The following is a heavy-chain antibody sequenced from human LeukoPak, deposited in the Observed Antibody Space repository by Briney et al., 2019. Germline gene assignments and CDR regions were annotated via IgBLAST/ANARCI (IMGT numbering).Heavy chain of an antibody. Sequence: SETLSLTCTVSGGSISSSSYYWGWIRQPPGKGLEWIGSIYYSGSTYYNPSLKSRVTISVDTSKNQFSLKLSSVTAADTAMYYCARGYCSSTSCYAGSNWFDPWGQGTLVTVSS. CDR1: GGSISSSSYY. CDR3: ARGYCSSTSCYAGSNWFDP. V-gene: IGHV4-39*01. J-gene: IGHJ5*02. CDR2: IYYSGST. D-gene: IGHD2-2*01.